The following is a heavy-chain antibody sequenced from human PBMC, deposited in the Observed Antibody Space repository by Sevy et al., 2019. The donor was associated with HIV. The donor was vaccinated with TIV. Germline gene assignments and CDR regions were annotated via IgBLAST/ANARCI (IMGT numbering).Heavy chain of an antibody. CDR1: GFTFNNFP. V-gene: IGHV3-30-3*01. J-gene: IGHJ3*02. D-gene: IGHD3-16*01. Sequence: GSLRLSCEASGFTFNNFPIHWVRQAPGKGLEWVAVVSFDGGSKYYADSVSGRFTVSRDNSKNTVYLQLNSLRAEDTAVYYCVRERARSITFDIWGQGTLVTVSS. CDR3: VRERARSITFDI. CDR2: VSFDGGSK.